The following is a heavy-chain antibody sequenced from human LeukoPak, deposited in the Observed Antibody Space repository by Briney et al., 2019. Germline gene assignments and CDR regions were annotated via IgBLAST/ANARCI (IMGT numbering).Heavy chain of an antibody. J-gene: IGHJ4*02. CDR2: INPNSGGK. V-gene: IGHV1-2*04. CDR3: ARGGVGIAAAADY. D-gene: IGHD6-13*01. Sequence: INPNSGGKNYAQNFQRWVTMTRDTSISTAYMELSRLRSDDTAVYYCARGGVGIAAAADYWGQGTLVTVSS.